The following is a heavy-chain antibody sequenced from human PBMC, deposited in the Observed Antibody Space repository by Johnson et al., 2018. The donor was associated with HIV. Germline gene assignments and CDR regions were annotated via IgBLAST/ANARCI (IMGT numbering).Heavy chain of an antibody. V-gene: IGHV3-7*01. CDR2: IKEDGSEQ. J-gene: IGHJ3*01. Sequence: VQLVESGGGLVQPGGSLRLSCAASGFTFSTYWMSWVRQAPGKGLEWVANIKEDGSEQYYVDSLKGRFTISRDNAKNSLYLQMNSLRAEDTAVYYCARESASSGRYSGAFDFWGQGTMVTVSS. CDR3: ARESASSGRYSGAFDF. CDR1: GFTFSTYW. D-gene: IGHD1-26*01.